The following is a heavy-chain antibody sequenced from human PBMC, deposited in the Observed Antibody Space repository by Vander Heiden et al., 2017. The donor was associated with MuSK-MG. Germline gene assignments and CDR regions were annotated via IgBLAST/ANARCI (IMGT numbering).Heavy chain of an antibody. Sequence: VQLVESGGRVVQPGRSLRLSCAESGFTFSSYGMHWLRQAPGKGLEWVAVIWYDGSNKYYADSVKGRFTISRDNSKNTLYLQMNSLRAEDTAVYYCARAHSPMGASFDYYYGMDVWGQGTTVTVSS. CDR3: ARAHSPMGASFDYYYGMDV. D-gene: IGHD1-26*01. CDR2: IWYDGSNK. J-gene: IGHJ6*02. V-gene: IGHV3-33*01. CDR1: GFTFSSYG.